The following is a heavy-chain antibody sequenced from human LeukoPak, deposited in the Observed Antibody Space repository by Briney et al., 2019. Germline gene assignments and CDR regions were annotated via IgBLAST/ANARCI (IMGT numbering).Heavy chain of an antibody. CDR3: ASLGELRFYFDY. CDR1: GFTLSTYN. Sequence: SGGSLRLSCAASGFTLSTYNMKWVRQAPRKGLEWVSSISTSSSYIYYADSVKGRFTISRDNAKNSLYLQMNSLRAEDTAVYYCASLGELRFYFDYWGQGTLVTVSS. D-gene: IGHD3-16*01. CDR2: ISTSSSYI. J-gene: IGHJ4*02. V-gene: IGHV3-21*01.